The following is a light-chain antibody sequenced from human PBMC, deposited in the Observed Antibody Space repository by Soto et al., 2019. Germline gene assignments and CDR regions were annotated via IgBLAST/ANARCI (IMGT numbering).Light chain of an antibody. V-gene: IGKV3-11*01. CDR1: QSVSSY. Sequence: EIVLTQSPATLSLSPGERATLSCRASQSVSSYLAWYQQKPGQAPRLLIYDASNRATGIPARFSGSGSGTDFTLTISSLESEDFAVYYCQQYGSTPPTFGPGTKVEIK. J-gene: IGKJ3*01. CDR2: DAS. CDR3: QQYGSTPPT.